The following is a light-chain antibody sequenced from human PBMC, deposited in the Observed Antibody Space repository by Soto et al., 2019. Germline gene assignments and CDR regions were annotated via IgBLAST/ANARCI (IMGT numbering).Light chain of an antibody. V-gene: IGKV3-20*01. CDR3: QHYGGSPLIT. CDR1: QSVSSN. Sequence: EIVMTQSTATLSVTPGERATLSCRASQSVSSNLAWYQQKPGQAPRLLIYSASNRATGIPDRFSGSGSGTDFTLTISRLEPEDIAVYYCQHYGGSPLITFGQGTRLEIK. J-gene: IGKJ5*01. CDR2: SAS.